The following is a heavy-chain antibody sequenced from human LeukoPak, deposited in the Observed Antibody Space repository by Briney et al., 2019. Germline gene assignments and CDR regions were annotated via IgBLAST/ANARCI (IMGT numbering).Heavy chain of an antibody. CDR3: ARDSHWYSSGFDAFDI. Sequence: SQTLSLTFAISGDSVSSNNAAWNWIRQSPSRGLEWLGRTYYRSKWYNDYAASLKGRITINPDTSKNQFSLQLNSVTPEDTAVYYCARDSHWYSSGFDAFDIWGQGTMVTVSS. D-gene: IGHD6-19*01. CDR2: TYYRSKWYN. CDR1: GDSVSSNNAA. V-gene: IGHV6-1*01. J-gene: IGHJ3*02.